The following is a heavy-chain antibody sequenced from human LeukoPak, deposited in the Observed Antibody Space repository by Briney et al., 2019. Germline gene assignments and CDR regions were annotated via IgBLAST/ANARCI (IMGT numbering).Heavy chain of an antibody. Sequence: AGGSLRLSCAASGFTFSSYAMHWVRQAPGKGLEWVSSISSSSSHIYYADSVKGRFTISRDNAKNSLYLQMNSLRAEDTAVYYCARDTIFGVQDLGYWGQGTLVTVSS. CDR1: GFTFSSYA. CDR2: ISSSSSHI. V-gene: IGHV3-21*01. D-gene: IGHD3-3*01. CDR3: ARDTIFGVQDLGY. J-gene: IGHJ4*02.